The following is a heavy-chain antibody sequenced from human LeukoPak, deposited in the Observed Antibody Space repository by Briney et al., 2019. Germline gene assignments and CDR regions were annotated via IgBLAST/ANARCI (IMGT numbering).Heavy chain of an antibody. V-gene: IGHV3-7*01. J-gene: IGHJ5*02. CDR3: SREFHP. Sequence: GGSLRLSCEGSGFHLGIYWMVWVRQAPGKGLEWVASRKHDGREEHYVESIKGRFTISRDNGKNSVYLQMNNLRVEDTAMYYCSREFHPWGQGTLVIVSS. CDR2: RKHDGREE. CDR1: GFHLGIYW.